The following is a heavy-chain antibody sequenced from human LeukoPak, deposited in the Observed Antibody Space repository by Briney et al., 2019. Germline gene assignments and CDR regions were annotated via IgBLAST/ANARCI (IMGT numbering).Heavy chain of an antibody. CDR2: FSNSGTT. J-gene: IGHJ5*02. Sequence: AETRIFCSTVSGGSTSDYYRSWIRQPPGKGLEWIGYFSNSGTTNQNPSLKSRVTMSEDTSKNQFSLKLSSVTAADTAVYYCARGGNWVDQWGQGALVAVSS. CDR3: ARGGNWVDQ. V-gene: IGHV4-59*12. CDR1: GGSTSDYY.